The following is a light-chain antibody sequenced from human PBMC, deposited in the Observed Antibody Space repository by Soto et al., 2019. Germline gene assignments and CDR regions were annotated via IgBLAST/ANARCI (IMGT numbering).Light chain of an antibody. CDR1: QSIRSH. J-gene: IGKJ1*01. CDR3: QQSYSIPWT. CDR2: AAS. V-gene: IGKV1-39*01. Sequence: DIQMTQSPSSLSASVGDRVSITCRASQSIRSHLNWYQHKPGKAPKVLIYAASSLQSGIPSRFSGSGSGTDFTLTISSLQPEDFATYYCQQSYSIPWTFGQGTKVDIK.